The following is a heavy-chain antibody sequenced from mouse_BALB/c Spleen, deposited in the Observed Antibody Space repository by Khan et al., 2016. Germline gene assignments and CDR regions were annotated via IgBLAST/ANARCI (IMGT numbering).Heavy chain of an antibody. CDR3: ANYSNGSSSIY. Sequence: EVQLQESGPDLVKPSQSLSLTCTVTGYSITSGYNWHWIRQFPGNKLEWMGYIYYSGDTNYNPSLKSRISITRDTSKNQFFLQLSSVTTEDTATXYCANYSNGSSSIYWGQGTTLTVSS. V-gene: IGHV3-1*02. J-gene: IGHJ2*01. CDR2: IYYSGDT. CDR1: GYSITSGYN. D-gene: IGHD1-1*01.